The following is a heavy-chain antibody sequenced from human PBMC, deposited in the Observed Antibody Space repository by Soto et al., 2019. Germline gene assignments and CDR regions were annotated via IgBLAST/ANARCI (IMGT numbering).Heavy chain of an antibody. J-gene: IGHJ3*02. V-gene: IGHV3-7*01. Sequence: GGSLRLSCAASGFTFSSYWMSWGRQAPGKGLEWVANIKQDGCEKYYVDSVKGRFTISRDNAKNSLYLQMNSLRAEDTAVYYCARDQCSGGSCYSGAFDIWGQGTMVTVSS. CDR2: IKQDGCEK. D-gene: IGHD2-15*01. CDR3: ARDQCSGGSCYSGAFDI. CDR1: GFTFSSYW.